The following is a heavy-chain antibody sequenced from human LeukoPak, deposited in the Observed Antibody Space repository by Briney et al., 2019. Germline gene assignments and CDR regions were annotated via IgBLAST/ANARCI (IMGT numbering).Heavy chain of an antibody. CDR2: INHSGST. CDR1: GGSFRGYY. V-gene: IGHV4-34*01. CDR3: ARRSGFYPRYFDY. J-gene: IGHJ4*02. Sequence: SETLSLTCAVYGGSFRGYYWSWIRQPPGKGREWIGEINHSGSTNYNPSLKRRVTISVDTSKNQFSLKLSSVTAADTAVYYCARRSGFYPRYFDYWGQGTLVTVSS. D-gene: IGHD3-3*01.